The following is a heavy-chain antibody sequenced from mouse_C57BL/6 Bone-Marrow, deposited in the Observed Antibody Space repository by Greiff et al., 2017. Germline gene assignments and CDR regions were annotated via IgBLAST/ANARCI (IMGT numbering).Heavy chain of an antibody. Sequence: VQLKESGGDLVKPGGSLKLSCAASGFTFSSYGMSWVRQTPDKRLEWVATISSGGSYTYYPDSVKGRFTISRDNAKNTLYLQMSSLKSEDTAMYYCARDSSPVYFYYWGQSTTLTVSS. CDR2: ISSGGSYT. CDR3: ARDSSPVYFYY. CDR1: GFTFSSYG. V-gene: IGHV5-6*01. J-gene: IGHJ2*01. D-gene: IGHD1-1*01.